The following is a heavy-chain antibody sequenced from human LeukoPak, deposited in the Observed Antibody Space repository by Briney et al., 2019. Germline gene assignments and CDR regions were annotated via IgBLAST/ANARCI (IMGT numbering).Heavy chain of an antibody. Sequence: GGSLRLSCAASGFTLSTYAMTWVRQAPGKGLEWVSGISASGVSTHYADSVKGRFTISRDNPKNTLYLQMNSLRAEDMAVYYCAKEYGPGSYYYDYWGQGTLVTVSS. D-gene: IGHD3-10*01. CDR1: GFTLSTYA. CDR3: AKEYGPGSYYYDY. J-gene: IGHJ4*02. V-gene: IGHV3-23*01. CDR2: ISASGVST.